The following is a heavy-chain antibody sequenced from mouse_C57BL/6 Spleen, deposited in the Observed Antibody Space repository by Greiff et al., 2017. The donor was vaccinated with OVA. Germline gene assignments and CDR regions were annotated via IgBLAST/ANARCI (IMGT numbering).Heavy chain of an antibody. CDR2: IDPETGGT. CDR3: TRRNYGSSAWFAY. Sequence: QVQLQQSGAELVRPGASVTLSCKASGYTFTDYEMHWVKQTPVHGLEWIGAIDPETGGTAYNQKFKGKAILTADKSSSTAYMELRSLTSEDSAVYYCTRRNYGSSAWFAYWGQGTLVTVSA. J-gene: IGHJ3*01. CDR1: GYTFTDYE. D-gene: IGHD1-1*01. V-gene: IGHV1-15*01.